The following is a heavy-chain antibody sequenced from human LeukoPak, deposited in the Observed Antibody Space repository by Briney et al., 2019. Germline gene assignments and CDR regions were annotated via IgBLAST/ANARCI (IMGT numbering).Heavy chain of an antibody. Sequence: SQTLSLTCAISGDSVSSNSVAWNWIRQSPSRGLEWLGRTYYRSKWHNDYALSVKSRIIINSDTSKNQFSLQLNSVTPADTAVYYCARGGNSGYEFSSDYWGQGNPVTVSS. J-gene: IGHJ4*02. CDR3: ARGGNSGYEFSSDY. V-gene: IGHV6-1*01. CDR1: GDSVSSNSVA. D-gene: IGHD5-12*01. CDR2: TYYRSKWHN.